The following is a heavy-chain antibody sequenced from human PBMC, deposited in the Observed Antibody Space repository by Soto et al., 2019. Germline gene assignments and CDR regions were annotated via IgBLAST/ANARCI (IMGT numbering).Heavy chain of an antibody. CDR3: AREGVSSSWYNYYGMDV. V-gene: IGHV4-39*07. D-gene: IGHD6-13*01. J-gene: IGHJ6*02. CDR2: GFYSGST. Sequence: PSETLSLTCTVSGGSLSSSSYYWGWIRQPPGKGLDWIGSGFYSGSTYYNPSLKSRVTISVDTSKNQFSLKLSSVTAADTAVYYCAREGVSSSWYNYYGMDVWGQGTTVTVSS. CDR1: GGSLSSSSYY.